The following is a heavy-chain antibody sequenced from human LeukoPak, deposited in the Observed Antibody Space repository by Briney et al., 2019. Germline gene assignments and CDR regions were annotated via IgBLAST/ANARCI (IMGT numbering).Heavy chain of an antibody. Sequence: GGSLRLSCAASGLTISSYSMNWVRQAPGKGLQWVSYISSSSSTIYYADSVKGRFTISRDNAKNSLYLQMNSLRAEDTAVYYCAKAHSSSWDYYFDYWGQGTLVTVSS. J-gene: IGHJ4*02. CDR1: GLTISSYS. CDR3: AKAHSSSWDYYFDY. CDR2: ISSSSSTI. V-gene: IGHV3-48*01. D-gene: IGHD6-13*01.